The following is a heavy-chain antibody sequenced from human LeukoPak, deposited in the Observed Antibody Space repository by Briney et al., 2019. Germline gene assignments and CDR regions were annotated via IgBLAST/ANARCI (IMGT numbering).Heavy chain of an antibody. V-gene: IGHV3-48*01. CDR2: ISSSSSTI. J-gene: IGHJ4*02. D-gene: IGHD2-8*01. CDR1: GFTFSSYS. CDR3: ARDPVDIVLMVYDPLFDY. Sequence: PGGSLRLSWAASGFTFSSYSMNWVRQARGKGLEWVSYISSSSSTIYYADSVKGRFTISRDNAKNSLYLQMNSLRAEDTAVYYCARDPVDIVLMVYDPLFDYRGQGTLVTVSS.